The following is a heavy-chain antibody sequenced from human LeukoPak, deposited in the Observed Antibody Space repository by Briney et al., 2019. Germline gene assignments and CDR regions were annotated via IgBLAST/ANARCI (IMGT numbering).Heavy chain of an antibody. V-gene: IGHV3-30*03. D-gene: IGHD3-3*01. Sequence: PGRSLRLSCAASGFTFSSYGMHWVRQAPGKGLEWVAVISYDGSNKYYADSVKGRFTISRDNSKNTLYLQMNSLRAEDTAVYYCARGDEASDWGQGTLVTVSS. CDR2: ISYDGSNK. CDR1: GFTFSSYG. CDR3: ARGDEASD. J-gene: IGHJ4*02.